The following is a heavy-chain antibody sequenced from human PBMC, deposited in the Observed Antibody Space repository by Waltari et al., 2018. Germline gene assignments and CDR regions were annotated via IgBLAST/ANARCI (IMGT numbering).Heavy chain of an antibody. D-gene: IGHD2-2*01. J-gene: IGHJ3*02. V-gene: IGHV4-38-2*01. CDR2: IYHSGST. CDR1: GHSIRRGYY. CDR3: ARHARPDAFDI. Sequence: VQLQESGPGLVKPSETLSLTCAVPGHSIRRGYYWRWIRQPPGKGLEWIVSIYHSGSTYYNPSLKSRVTISVDTSKNQFSLKLSSVTAADTAVYYCARHARPDAFDIWGQGTMVTVSS.